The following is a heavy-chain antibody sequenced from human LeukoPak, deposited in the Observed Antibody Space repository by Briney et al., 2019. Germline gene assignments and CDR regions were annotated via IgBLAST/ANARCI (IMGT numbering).Heavy chain of an antibody. V-gene: IGHV4-59*01. Sequence: PSETLSLTCTVSGGSISSYYWGWIRQPPGKGLEWIGYISYSGSTNYNPSLKSRVTISVDTSKHQFSLKLSAVTAADTAVYYCARGPHKFDYWGQGSLVTVSS. CDR1: GGSISSYY. CDR3: ARGPHKFDY. CDR2: ISYSGST. J-gene: IGHJ4*02.